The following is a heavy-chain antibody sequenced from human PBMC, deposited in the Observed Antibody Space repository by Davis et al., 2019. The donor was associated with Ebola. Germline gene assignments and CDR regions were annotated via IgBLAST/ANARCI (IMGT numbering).Heavy chain of an antibody. D-gene: IGHD3-3*01. CDR1: GYTFTSYY. CDR2: INPSGGST. CDR3: AKSFGVVIMGYYGMDV. Sequence: ASVKVSCKASGYTFTSYYMHWVRQAPGQGLEWMGIINPSGGSTSYAQKFQDRVTMTTDTSTSTAYMELRSLRSDDTAVYYCAKSFGVVIMGYYGMDVWGQGTTVTVSS. V-gene: IGHV1-46*01. J-gene: IGHJ6*02.